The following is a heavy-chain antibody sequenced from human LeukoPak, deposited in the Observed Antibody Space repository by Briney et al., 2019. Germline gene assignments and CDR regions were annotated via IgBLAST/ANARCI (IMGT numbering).Heavy chain of an antibody. V-gene: IGHV1-2*02. D-gene: IGHD3/OR15-3a*01. CDR1: GYTFAGYY. J-gene: IGHJ4*02. Sequence: ASVKVSCKASGYTFAGYYMHWVRQAPGQGLEWMGWSNRNSGGTDYAQKFQGRVTMTRDTSISTAYMELNRLRSDDTAVYYCARGVGLDLTQEIDYWGQGTLVTVSS. CDR3: ARGVGLDLTQEIDY. CDR2: SNRNSGGT.